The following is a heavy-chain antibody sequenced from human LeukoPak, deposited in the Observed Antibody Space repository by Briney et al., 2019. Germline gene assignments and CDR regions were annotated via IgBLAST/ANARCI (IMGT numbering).Heavy chain of an antibody. CDR2: IYTSGTT. D-gene: IGHD6-6*01. CDR1: GGSVRRGNYY. Sequence: SQTPPLTCTVSGGSVRRGNYYWTWIRQPAGSGLEWIGRIYTSGTTDYNPSLRTRVTISVDASRNQFSLNLSSVTAADTAVYYCARWSGSVTARNYYYYMDVWGEGTTVTVSS. V-gene: IGHV4-61*02. J-gene: IGHJ6*03. CDR3: ARWSGSVTARNYYYYMDV.